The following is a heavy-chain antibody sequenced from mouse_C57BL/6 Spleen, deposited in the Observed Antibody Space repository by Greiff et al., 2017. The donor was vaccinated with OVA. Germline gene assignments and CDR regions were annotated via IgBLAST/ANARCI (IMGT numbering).Heavy chain of an antibody. D-gene: IGHD2-3*01. CDR3: ARKGYDGYYWDYFDY. J-gene: IGHJ2*01. CDR1: GYTFTDYY. CDR2: INPNNGGT. V-gene: IGHV1-26*01. Sequence: EVQLQQSGPELVKPGASVKISCKASGYTFTDYYMNWVKQSHGQSLEWIGDINPNNGGTSYNQKFKGKATLTVDKSSSTAYMELRSLTSEDSAVYYCARKGYDGYYWDYFDYWGQGTTLTVSS.